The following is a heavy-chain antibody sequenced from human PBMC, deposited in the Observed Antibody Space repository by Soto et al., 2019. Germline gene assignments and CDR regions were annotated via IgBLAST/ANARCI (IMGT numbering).Heavy chain of an antibody. V-gene: IGHV4-59*08. CDR1: GGSISSYY. CDR2: IYYSGST. J-gene: IGHJ4*02. D-gene: IGHD4-17*01. CDR3: ARRYGDCFDY. Sequence: SETLSLTCTVSGGSISSYYWSWIRQPPGKGLEWIGYIYYSGSTNYNPSLKSRVTISVDTSKNQFSLRLSSVTAADTAVYYCARRYGDCFDYWGQGTLVTVS.